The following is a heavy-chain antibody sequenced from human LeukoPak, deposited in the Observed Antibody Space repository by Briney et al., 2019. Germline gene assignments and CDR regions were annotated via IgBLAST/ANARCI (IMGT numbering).Heavy chain of an antibody. D-gene: IGHD5-18*01. Sequence: GGSLRLSCAASGFTFSNCGMHWVRQAPGKGLEWVTFIRYDGSNKYYADSVKGRFTISRDNSKNTLYLQMNSLRAEDTAVYYCAKDCRYSYGIDYWGQGTLVTVSS. CDR1: GFTFSNCG. CDR3: AKDCRYSYGIDY. V-gene: IGHV3-30*02. J-gene: IGHJ4*02. CDR2: IRYDGSNK.